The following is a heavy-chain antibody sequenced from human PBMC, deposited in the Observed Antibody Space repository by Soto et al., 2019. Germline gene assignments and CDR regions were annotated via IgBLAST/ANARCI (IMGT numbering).Heavy chain of an antibody. CDR3: ARHRFVAYYYDSSGYHHNWFDP. CDR1: GGSISSSSYY. Sequence: SETLSLTCTVSGGSISSSSYYWGWIRQSPGKGQEWIGSIYFSGSTNYNPSLKSRVTISVDTSKNQFSLKLSSVTAADTAEYYCARHRFVAYYYDSSGYHHNWFDPWGQGTLVTVSS. J-gene: IGHJ5*02. CDR2: IYFSGST. D-gene: IGHD3-22*01. V-gene: IGHV4-39*01.